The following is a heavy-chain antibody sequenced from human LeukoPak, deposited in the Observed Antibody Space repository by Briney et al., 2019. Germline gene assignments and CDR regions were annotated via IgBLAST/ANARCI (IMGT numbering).Heavy chain of an antibody. J-gene: IGHJ4*02. V-gene: IGHV3-30*02. Sequence: PGGSLRLSCAASGFTFSNYGMHWVRQAPGKGLEWVAFIRYDGSNKYYVDSVKGRFTISRDNSKNTLYLQMNSLRAEDTALYYCAREPYYDSSGYSPDYWGQGTLVTVSS. CDR3: AREPYYDSSGYSPDY. CDR1: GFTFSNYG. D-gene: IGHD3-22*01. CDR2: IRYDGSNK.